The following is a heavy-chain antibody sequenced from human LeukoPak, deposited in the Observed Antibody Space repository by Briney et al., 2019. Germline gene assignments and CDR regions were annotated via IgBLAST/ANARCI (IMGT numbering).Heavy chain of an antibody. D-gene: IGHD3-22*01. CDR2: IYPGDSDT. CDR1: GYSFTSYW. CDR3: AREYYYDSSGYYSPGAFDI. V-gene: IGHV5-51*01. Sequence: GESLEISCKGSGYSFTSYWIGWVRQMPGKGLEWMGIIYPGDSDTRYSPSFQGQVTISADKSISTAYLQWSSLKASDTAMYYCAREYYYDSSGYYSPGAFDIWGQGTMVTVSS. J-gene: IGHJ3*02.